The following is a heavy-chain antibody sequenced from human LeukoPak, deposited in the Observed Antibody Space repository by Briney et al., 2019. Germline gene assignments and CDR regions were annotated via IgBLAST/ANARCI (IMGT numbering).Heavy chain of an antibody. V-gene: IGHV3-9*01. Sequence: GGSLRLSCAASGFTFYDYAMHWVRQAPGKGLEWVSGISWNSGSIGYADSVKGRFTISRDNAKNSLYLQMNSLRAEDTALYYCAKGLASSSPYYYGMDVWGQGTTVTVSS. D-gene: IGHD6-13*01. CDR1: GFTFYDYA. CDR2: ISWNSGSI. J-gene: IGHJ6*02. CDR3: AKGLASSSPYYYGMDV.